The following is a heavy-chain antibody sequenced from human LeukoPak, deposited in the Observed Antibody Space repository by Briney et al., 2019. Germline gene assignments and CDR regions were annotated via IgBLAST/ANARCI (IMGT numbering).Heavy chain of an antibody. Sequence: GGSLRLSCAASGFTFSSYWMSWVRQAPGKGLQWVSGISGSGDSTYYADSVNGRFTISRDNSKNTLYLQMISLRAEDTAVYYCAKGGGSYFRRVTYYYYYMDVWGKGTTVTVSS. V-gene: IGHV3-23*01. CDR1: GFTFSSYW. CDR2: ISGSGDST. D-gene: IGHD1-26*01. CDR3: AKGGGSYFRRVTYYYYYMDV. J-gene: IGHJ6*03.